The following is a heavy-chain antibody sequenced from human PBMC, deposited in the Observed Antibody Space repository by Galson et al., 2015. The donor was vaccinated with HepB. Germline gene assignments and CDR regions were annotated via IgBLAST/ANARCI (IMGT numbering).Heavy chain of an antibody. CDR3: TRVDASGWPRGFDY. Sequence: SLRLSCAASGFTFSSYGMYWVRQAPGKGLEWVSGICWNSGSIVYADSVKGRFTISRDNAKNSLYLQMNSLRPEDTALYYCTRVDASGWPRGFDYWGQGTLVTVSS. J-gene: IGHJ4*02. V-gene: IGHV3-9*01. CDR2: ICWNSGSI. CDR1: GFTFSSYG. D-gene: IGHD5-12*01.